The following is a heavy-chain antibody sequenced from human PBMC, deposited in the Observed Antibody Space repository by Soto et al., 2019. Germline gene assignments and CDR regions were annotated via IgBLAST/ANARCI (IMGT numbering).Heavy chain of an antibody. CDR2: INTYNGNT. CDR1: GYTFTNYG. D-gene: IGHD3-10*01. V-gene: IGHV1-18*01. CDR3: ARGVGSGTHYNRYNRFDP. J-gene: IGHJ5*02. Sequence: ASVKVSCKASGYTFTNYGISWVRQAPGQGLEWMGWINTYNGNTNHAQKLQGRVTMTTDTSTSTAYMELRSLRSDDTAVYYCARGVGSGTHYNRYNRFDPWGQGTLVTVSS.